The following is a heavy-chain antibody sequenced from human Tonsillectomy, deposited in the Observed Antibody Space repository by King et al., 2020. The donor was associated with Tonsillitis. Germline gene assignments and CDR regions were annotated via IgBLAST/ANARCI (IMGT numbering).Heavy chain of an antibody. V-gene: IGHV5-51*01. CDR1: GYSFSRNW. J-gene: IGHJ4*02. Sequence: QLVQSGAEVKKPGESLKISCKGSGYSFSRNWIGWVRQMPGKGLEWMGIIYPGDSETRYNPSFQGQVTFSADKSINTAYLQWSSLKASDTAMYYCARPRIAVAGPYYFDYWGQGTLVTVSS. CDR3: ARPRIAVAGPYYFDY. CDR2: IYPGDSET. D-gene: IGHD6-19*01.